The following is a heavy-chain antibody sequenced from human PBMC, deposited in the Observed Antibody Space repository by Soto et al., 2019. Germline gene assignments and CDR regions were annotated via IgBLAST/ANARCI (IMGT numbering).Heavy chain of an antibody. CDR2: IYTSGST. V-gene: IGHV4-4*07. CDR1: GGSISSYY. CDR3: ARDIIVPAAYYYYGMDV. D-gene: IGHD2-2*01. J-gene: IGHJ6*04. Sequence: QVQLQESGPGLVKPSETLSLTCTVSGGSISSYYWSWIRQPAGKGLEWIGRIYTSGSTNYNPSLKSRVTMSVDTSKNQFSLKLSSVTAADTAVYYCARDIIVPAAYYYYGMDVWGEETTVTVSS.